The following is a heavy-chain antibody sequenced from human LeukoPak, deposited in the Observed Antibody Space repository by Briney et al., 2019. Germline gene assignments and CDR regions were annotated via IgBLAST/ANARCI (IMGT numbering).Heavy chain of an antibody. Sequence: GGPLRLSCAASGLTFSSYGMHWVRQAPGKGLEWVAFIRYDGSNKYYADSVKGRFTISRDNSKNTLYLQMNSLRAEDTAVYYCAKDLEDIVVVPAAPWDYWGQGTLVTVSS. CDR2: IRYDGSNK. CDR3: AKDLEDIVVVPAAPWDY. D-gene: IGHD2-2*01. V-gene: IGHV3-30*02. CDR1: GLTFSSYG. J-gene: IGHJ4*02.